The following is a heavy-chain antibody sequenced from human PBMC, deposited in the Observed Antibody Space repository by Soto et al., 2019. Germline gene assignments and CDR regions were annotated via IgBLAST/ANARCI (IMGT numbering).Heavy chain of an antibody. Sequence: ASVKVSCKASGYTFTSYAMHWLRQAPGQGLEWMGWINAGNGNTKYSQKFQGRVTITRDTSASTAYMELSSLRSEDTAVYYCARHGDPYDAFDIWGQGTMVTVSS. CDR1: GYTFTSYA. D-gene: IGHD4-17*01. CDR2: INAGNGNT. J-gene: IGHJ3*02. V-gene: IGHV1-3*01. CDR3: ARHGDPYDAFDI.